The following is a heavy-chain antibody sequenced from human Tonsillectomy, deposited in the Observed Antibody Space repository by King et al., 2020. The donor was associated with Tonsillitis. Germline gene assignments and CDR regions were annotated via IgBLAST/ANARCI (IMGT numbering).Heavy chain of an antibody. Sequence: VQLVESGGGLVQPGGSLRLSCAASGFTFSNYVMNWVRQAPEKGLEWVSAMRGGGGSTYYADSVKGRFTISRDNSKNTLYLQMESLRAEDTAVYFCAKEMSKTAAPDGFEMWGQGTMGTASS. D-gene: IGHD6-25*01. CDR2: MRGGGGST. V-gene: IGHV3-23*04. CDR3: AKEMSKTAAPDGFEM. J-gene: IGHJ3*02. CDR1: GFTFSNYV.